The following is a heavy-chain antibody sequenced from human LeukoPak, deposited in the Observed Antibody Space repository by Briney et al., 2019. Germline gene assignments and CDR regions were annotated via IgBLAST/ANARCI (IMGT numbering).Heavy chain of an antibody. V-gene: IGHV1-2*02. CDR3: ARVGLSCTNGVCYDNWFDP. J-gene: IGHJ5*02. CDR1: GYTFTGYY. Sequence: ASVKVSCKASGYTFTGYYMHWVRQAPGQGLEWMGWTNPNSGGTNYAQKFQGRVTMTRDTSISTAYMELSRLRSDDTAVYYCARVGLSCTNGVCYDNWFDPWGQGTLVTVSS. D-gene: IGHD2-8*01. CDR2: TNPNSGGT.